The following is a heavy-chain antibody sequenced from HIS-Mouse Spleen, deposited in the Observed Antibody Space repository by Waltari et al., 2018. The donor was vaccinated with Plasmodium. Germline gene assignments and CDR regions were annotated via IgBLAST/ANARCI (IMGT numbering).Heavy chain of an antibody. V-gene: IGHV3-7*01. CDR1: GFHFSSYW. J-gene: IGHJ2*01. Sequence: EVQLVESGGGLVQPGGSLRLACAASGFHFSSYWISWGRQAPGKGLEWVANIKQDGSEKYYVDSVKGRFTISRDNAKNSLYLQMNSLRAEDTAVYYCASSWYWYFDLWGRGTLVTVSS. CDR2: IKQDGSEK. CDR3: ASSWYWYFDL. D-gene: IGHD6-13*01.